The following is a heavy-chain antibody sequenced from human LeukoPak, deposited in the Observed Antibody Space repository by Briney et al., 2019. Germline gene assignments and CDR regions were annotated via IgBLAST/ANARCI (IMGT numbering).Heavy chain of an antibody. D-gene: IGHD1-26*01. CDR3: MKDLWEPYDY. CDR2: ISSHGGST. Sequence: PGGSLRLSCSASGFTFSRYAMHWVRQAPGKGLECVSTISSHGGSTYYADSVKGRFTISRGNSKNTLYLQMSSLRPEDTAVYYCMKDLWEPYDYWGQGTLVTVSS. V-gene: IGHV3-64D*09. CDR1: GFTFSRYA. J-gene: IGHJ4*02.